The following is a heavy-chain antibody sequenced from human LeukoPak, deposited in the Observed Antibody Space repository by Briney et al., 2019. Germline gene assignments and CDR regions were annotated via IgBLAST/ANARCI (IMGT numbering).Heavy chain of an antibody. CDR2: FYPEDGET. CDR3: ATDSNYYGSGSVSAFDY. V-gene: IGHV1-24*01. D-gene: IGHD3-10*01. CDR1: GYTLTELS. J-gene: IGHJ4*02. Sequence: ASVTVSCKVSGYTLTELSMHWVRQAPGKGLEWMGGFYPEDGETIYAQKLQGRVTMTEDTSTDTAYMELSSLRSEDTAVYYCATDSNYYGSGSVSAFDYWGQGTLVTVSS.